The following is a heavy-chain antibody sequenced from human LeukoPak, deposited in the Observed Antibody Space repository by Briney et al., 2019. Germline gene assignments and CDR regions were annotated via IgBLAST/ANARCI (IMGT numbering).Heavy chain of an antibody. CDR2: IIPIFGTA. Sequence: ASVKVSCKASGGTFSSYAISWVRQAPGQGLEWMGGIIPIFGTANYAQKLQGRVTITADESTSTAYMELSSLRSEDTAVYYCARGGYDSSGYYYQPTYYYYGMDVWGQGTTVTVSS. CDR3: ARGGYDSSGYYYQPTYYYYGMDV. J-gene: IGHJ6*02. D-gene: IGHD3-22*01. V-gene: IGHV1-69*13. CDR1: GGTFSSYA.